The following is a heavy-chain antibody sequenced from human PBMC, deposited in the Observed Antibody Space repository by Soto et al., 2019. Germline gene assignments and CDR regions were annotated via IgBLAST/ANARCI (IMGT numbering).Heavy chain of an antibody. V-gene: IGHV4-59*01. J-gene: IGHJ6*03. CDR1: GGSISSYY. CDR3: ARGTLEWLRAYYYYMDV. CDR2: IYYSGST. Sequence: PSETLSLTCTVSGGSISSYYWSWIRQPPGKGLEWIGYIYYSGSTNYNPSLKSRVTISVDTSKNQFSLKLSSVTAADTAVYYCARGTLEWLRAYYYYMDVWGKGTTVTVSS. D-gene: IGHD3-3*01.